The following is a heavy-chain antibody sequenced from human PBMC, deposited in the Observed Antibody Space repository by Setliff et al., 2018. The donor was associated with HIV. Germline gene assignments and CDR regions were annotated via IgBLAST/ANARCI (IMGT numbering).Heavy chain of an antibody. Sequence: PSETLSLTCDVSNVSISTVSYYWGWLRQPPGKGLEWIGYIYSSGNTDYNPSLKTRATISLDTSRKQFSLRLSSVTATDTAFYYCARHPNEEAQRNYKFDSWGQGTLVTVSS. CDR3: ARHPNEEAQRNYKFDS. CDR1: NVSISTVSYY. J-gene: IGHJ4*02. CDR2: IYSSGNT. V-gene: IGHV4-61*05. D-gene: IGHD1-7*01.